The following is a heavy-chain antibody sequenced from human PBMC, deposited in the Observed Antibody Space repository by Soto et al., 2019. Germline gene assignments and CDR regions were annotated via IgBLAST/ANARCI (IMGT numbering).Heavy chain of an antibody. D-gene: IGHD3-16*02. CDR1: GFTFDDYV. J-gene: IGHJ4*02. Sequence: EVQLVESGGGLVQPGRSLRLSCAASGFTFDDYVMHWVRQAPGKGLEWVSGISWNSGSIGYADSVKGRFTISRDNAKNSLYLQMNSLRAEDTALYYCAKEGMPGHYDYIWGSYRPPSQLRSHPSVVYFDYWGQGALVTVSS. CDR3: AKEGMPGHYDYIWGSYRPPSQLRSHPSVVYFDY. CDR2: ISWNSGSI. V-gene: IGHV3-9*01.